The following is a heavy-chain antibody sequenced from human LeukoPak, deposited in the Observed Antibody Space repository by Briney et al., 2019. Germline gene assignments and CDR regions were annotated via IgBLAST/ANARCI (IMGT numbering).Heavy chain of an antibody. CDR2: IYHSGST. CDR3: ARVFEEETKPRWYYYDSSGYYYGPYYFDY. Sequence: SETLSLTCAVSGGSISSGGYSWSWIRQPPGKGLEWIGYIYHSGSTYYNPSLKSRVTISVDRSKNQFSLKLSSVTAADTAVYYCARVFEEETKPRWYYYDSSGYYYGPYYFDYWGQGTLVTVSS. V-gene: IGHV4-30-2*01. D-gene: IGHD3-22*01. J-gene: IGHJ4*02. CDR1: GGSISSGGYS.